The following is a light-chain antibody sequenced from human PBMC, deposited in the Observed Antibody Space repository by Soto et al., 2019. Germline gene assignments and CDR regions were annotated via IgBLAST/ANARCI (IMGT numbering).Light chain of an antibody. CDR3: GKWDLSLVADV. J-gene: IGLJ1*01. V-gene: IGLV1-51*02. CDR2: ETN. CDR1: SSNIGDNY. Sequence: QSVLTQPPSVSAAPGQEVTISCSGSSSNIGDNYVSWYQLLPGTAPKLLIYETNKRPSGIPDRLSGSKSGTSATLGITGLQTGDEADYYCGKWDLSLVADVFGSGTKVTVL.